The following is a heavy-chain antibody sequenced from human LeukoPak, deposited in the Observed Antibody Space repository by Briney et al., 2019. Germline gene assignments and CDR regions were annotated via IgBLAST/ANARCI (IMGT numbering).Heavy chain of an antibody. J-gene: IGHJ4*02. CDR1: GYTFSTYG. Sequence: GASVKVSCKTSGYTFSTYGINWVRQAPGQGLVWMGWISGYSGNANYAQDFKGRVTMATDTSSATAYMELRSLTPDDTAVYYCAKTMGSGWNSDFWGQGTLVTVSS. CDR3: AKTMGSGWNSDF. CDR2: ISGYSGNA. D-gene: IGHD6-19*01. V-gene: IGHV1-18*01.